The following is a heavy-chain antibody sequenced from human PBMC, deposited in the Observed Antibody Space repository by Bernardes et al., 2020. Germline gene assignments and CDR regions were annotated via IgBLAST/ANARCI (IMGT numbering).Heavy chain of an antibody. D-gene: IGHD4-17*01. V-gene: IGHV4-59*01. CDR1: GGSIRSSY. Sequence: SVSLRLTCTVSGGSIRSSYWSWIRQPPGKGLEWIGYSYYSGSTNYNPSLKSRVTISVDTSKNKFSLKLSSVTAADAAVYYCASDLETTVTSRYLDLWGRGSLGTVSS. CDR2: SYYSGST. J-gene: IGHJ2*01. CDR3: ASDLETTVTSRYLDL.